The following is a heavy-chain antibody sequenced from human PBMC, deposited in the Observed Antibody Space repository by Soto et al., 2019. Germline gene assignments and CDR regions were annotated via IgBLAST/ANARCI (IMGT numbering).Heavy chain of an antibody. D-gene: IGHD2-8*01. CDR3: ARYNSYAIDY. J-gene: IGHJ4*02. V-gene: IGHV4-59*01. CDR2: IHYSGTT. CDR1: GTPISSYY. Sequence: GTLSLTCTVSGTPISSYYWSWIRQPPGKGLEWIANIHYSGTTNYNPSLASRVTLSVDTSKNQFSLKMTSVTAADRAMYFCARYNSYAIDYWGRGTLVTVSS.